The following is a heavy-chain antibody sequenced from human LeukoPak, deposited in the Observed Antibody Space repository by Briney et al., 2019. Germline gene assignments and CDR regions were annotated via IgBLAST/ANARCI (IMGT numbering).Heavy chain of an antibody. CDR2: INPNSGGT. D-gene: IGHD3-3*01. CDR1: GYTFTGYY. J-gene: IGHJ6*03. CDR3: ARGLWGDFWSGDYYYYYMDV. V-gene: IGHV1-2*02. Sequence: ASVKVSCKASGYTFTGYYMHWVRQAPGQGLEWMGWINPNSGGTNYAQKFQGRVTMTRDTSISTAYMELSRLRSEDTAVYYCARGLWGDFWSGDYYYYYMDVWGKGTTVTVSS.